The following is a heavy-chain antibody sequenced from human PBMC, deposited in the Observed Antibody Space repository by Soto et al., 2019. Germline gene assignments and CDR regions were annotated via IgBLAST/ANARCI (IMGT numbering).Heavy chain of an antibody. CDR2: IWYDGSNK. D-gene: IGHD5-18*01. CDR3: ARDLGSYVQYYYYYGMDV. Sequence: GGSLRLSCAASGFTFSSYGMHWVRQAPGKGLEWVAVIWYDGSNKYYADSVKGRFTISRDNSKNTLYLQMNSLRAEDTAVYYCARDLGSYVQYYYYYGMDVWGQGTTVTVSS. CDR1: GFTFSSYG. J-gene: IGHJ6*02. V-gene: IGHV3-33*01.